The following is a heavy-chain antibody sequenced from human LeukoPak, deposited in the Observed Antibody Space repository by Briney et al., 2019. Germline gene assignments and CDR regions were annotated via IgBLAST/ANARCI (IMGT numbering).Heavy chain of an antibody. CDR1: GFTFSGYW. CDR3: ARDRNVLRYYMDV. Sequence: GGSLRLSCAASGFTFSGYWMQRVRQAPGKGPVWVSRINGDGRSTTYADSVKGRFTISRDNAKNTVYLHMNSLRAEDTAVYYCARDRNVLRYYMDVWGKGTTVTVSS. J-gene: IGHJ6*03. V-gene: IGHV3-74*01. CDR2: INGDGRST. D-gene: IGHD2-8*01.